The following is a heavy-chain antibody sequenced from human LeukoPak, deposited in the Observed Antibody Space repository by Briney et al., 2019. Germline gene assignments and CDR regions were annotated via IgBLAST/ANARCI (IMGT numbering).Heavy chain of an antibody. J-gene: IGHJ4*02. Sequence: GGSLRLSCVTSGFTFSDYAMNWVRQAPGKGLEWVSTFKTKYSQVYYAESVRDRFTISTDNSEKTVYLQMNSLRAEDTALYYCARSVPDYTRFDYWGQGALVTVSS. D-gene: IGHD4-11*01. CDR1: GFTFSDYA. V-gene: IGHV3-23*05. CDR3: ARSVPDYTRFDY. CDR2: FKTKYSQV.